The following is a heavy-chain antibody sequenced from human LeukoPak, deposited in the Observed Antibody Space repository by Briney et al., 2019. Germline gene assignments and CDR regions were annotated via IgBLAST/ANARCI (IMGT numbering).Heavy chain of an antibody. V-gene: IGHV4-59*08. J-gene: IGHJ6*02. Sequence: SETLSLTCTVSGGSISSYYWNWIRQPPGKGLEWIGYIYYSGSTNYNPSLKSRVTISVDTSKNQFSLKLSSVTAADTAVYYCARQRRYSSGWPKYYYYYYGMDVWGQGTTVTVSS. CDR2: IYYSGST. CDR3: ARQRRYSSGWPKYYYYYYGMDV. D-gene: IGHD6-19*01. CDR1: GGSISSYY.